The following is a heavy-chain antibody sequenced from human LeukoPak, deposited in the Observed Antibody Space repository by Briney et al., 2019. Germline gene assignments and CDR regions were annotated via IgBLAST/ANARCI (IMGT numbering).Heavy chain of an antibody. CDR2: INHSGST. J-gene: IGHJ3*02. D-gene: IGHD3-22*01. CDR1: GGSISSSSYY. Sequence: SETLSLTCTVSGGSISSSSYYWSWIRQPPGKGLEWIGEINHSGSTNYNPSLKSRVTISVDTSKNQFSLKLSSVTAADTAVYYCARDYYDSSGYYFRTGTEDAFDIWGQGTMVTVSS. V-gene: IGHV4-39*07. CDR3: ARDYYDSSGYYFRTGTEDAFDI.